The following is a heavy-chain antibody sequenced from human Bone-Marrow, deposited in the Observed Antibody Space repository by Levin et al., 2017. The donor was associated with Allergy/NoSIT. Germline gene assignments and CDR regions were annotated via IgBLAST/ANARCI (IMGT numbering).Heavy chain of an antibody. V-gene: IGHV4-39*01. J-gene: IGHJ4*02. CDR2: IYYSGST. Sequence: SQTLSLTCNVPSGSISSSSYFWGWIRQPPGAGLEWIGSIYYSGSTNYNPSLKSRVTISVDTSKNQFSLKLSSVTAADTAVYYCARLKWSGYIFDYWGQGTLVTVSS. CDR1: SGSISSSSYF. CDR3: ARLKWSGYIFDY. D-gene: IGHD3-3*01.